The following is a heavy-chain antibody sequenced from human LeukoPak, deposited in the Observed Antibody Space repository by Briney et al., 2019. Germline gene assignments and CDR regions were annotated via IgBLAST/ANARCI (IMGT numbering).Heavy chain of an antibody. CDR2: IGIRGDT. CDR1: GFTFIDYD. CDR3: ARGGIQVSGIDEFDY. Sequence: GGSRRLSRAASGFTFIDYDMHWVRHVIGKGLEWVSAIGIRGDTHYSGSVKGRFTISRENAESSLYLQMNSLRAEDTAVYYCARGGIQVSGIDEFDYWGQGTLVTVSS. D-gene: IGHD6-19*01. J-gene: IGHJ4*02. V-gene: IGHV3-13*01.